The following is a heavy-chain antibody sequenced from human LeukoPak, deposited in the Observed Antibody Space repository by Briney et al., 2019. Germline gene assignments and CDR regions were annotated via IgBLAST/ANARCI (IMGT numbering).Heavy chain of an antibody. Sequence: PGGSLRLSCAASGFTFSRYWMHWVRQAPGKGLLWVSRINSDGSSTCYADSVKGRFTTSRDNAKNALHLQMNSLTAEDTAAYYCVLDLFSSFAFDIWGQGTMVTVSS. J-gene: IGHJ3*02. D-gene: IGHD3/OR15-3a*01. V-gene: IGHV3-74*01. CDR3: VLDLFSSFAFDI. CDR2: INSDGSST. CDR1: GFTFSRYW.